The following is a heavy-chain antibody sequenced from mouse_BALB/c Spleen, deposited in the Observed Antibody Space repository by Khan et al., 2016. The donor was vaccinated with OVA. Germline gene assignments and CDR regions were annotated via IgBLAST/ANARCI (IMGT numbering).Heavy chain of an antibody. CDR3: TRDRIDY. V-gene: IGHV1-7*01. J-gene: IGHJ2*01. CDR1: GYTFTTYW. Sequence: QVQLQQSGAELAKPGASVKMSCKASGYTFTTYWMHWVKQRPGQGLEWIGYINPTSGYTDYNEKFKDRATLYADKSSSPAYMQLSRLTSEDSAVYYCTRDRIDYWGQGTTLTVSS. CDR2: INPTSGYT.